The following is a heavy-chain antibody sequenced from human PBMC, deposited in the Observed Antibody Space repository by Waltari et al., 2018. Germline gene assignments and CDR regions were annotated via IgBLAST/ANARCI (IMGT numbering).Heavy chain of an antibody. Sequence: EVQLLESGGGLVQPGGSLRLSCAASGFTFSSYTMNWVRQAPGQGLEWGSAIHNGVETTSDADSVKGRFTISRDNSKNTLYLQMNNLRAEDTAMYFCAKDSGVGGDDYWGQGTLVTVSS. CDR1: GFTFSSYT. CDR2: IHNGVETT. CDR3: AKDSGVGGDDY. D-gene: IGHD3-3*01. V-gene: IGHV3-23*01. J-gene: IGHJ4*02.